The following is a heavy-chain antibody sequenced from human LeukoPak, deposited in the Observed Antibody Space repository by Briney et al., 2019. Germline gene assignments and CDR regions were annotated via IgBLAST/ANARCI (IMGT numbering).Heavy chain of an antibody. V-gene: IGHV1-69*05. Sequence: SVKVSCKASGYTFTGYYMHWVRQAPGQGLEWMGRIIPIFGTANYAQKFQGRVTITTDESTSTAYMELSSLRSEDTAVYYCARLSSSSWYRWFDPWGQGTLVTVSS. D-gene: IGHD6-13*01. CDR1: GYTFTGYY. CDR3: ARLSSSSWYRWFDP. CDR2: IIPIFGTA. J-gene: IGHJ5*02.